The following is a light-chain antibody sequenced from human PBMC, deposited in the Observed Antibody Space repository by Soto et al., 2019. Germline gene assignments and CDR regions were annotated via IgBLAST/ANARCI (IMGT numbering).Light chain of an antibody. CDR2: SNN. J-gene: IGLJ1*01. CDR1: SCNIGSNY. V-gene: IGLV1-47*02. CDR3: AAWDDSLSVYV. Sequence: QSVLTPPPSASGTPGQMVTISCSGSSCNIGSNYVYWYQQLPGTAPKLLSYSNNQRAAGVPDRFSRTKSATSASLVISGLRSEYESEYYCAAWDDSLSVYVFGTGTKVTVL.